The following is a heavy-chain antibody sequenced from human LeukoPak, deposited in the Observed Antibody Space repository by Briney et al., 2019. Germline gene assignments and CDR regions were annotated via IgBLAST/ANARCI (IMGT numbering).Heavy chain of an antibody. CDR1: GFTFSSYS. CDR3: ARLALSYCSGGSCYSYGMDV. J-gene: IGHJ6*02. D-gene: IGHD2-15*01. Sequence: GGSLRLSCAASGFTFSSYSMNWVRQAPGKGLEWVSSISSSSSHIYYADSVKGRFTISRDNPKNSLYLQMNSLRAEDTAVYYCARLALSYCSGGSCYSYGMDVWGQGTTVTVSS. V-gene: IGHV3-21*01. CDR2: ISSSSSHI.